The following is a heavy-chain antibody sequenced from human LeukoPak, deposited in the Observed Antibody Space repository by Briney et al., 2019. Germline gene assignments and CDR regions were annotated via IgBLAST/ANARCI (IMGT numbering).Heavy chain of an antibody. CDR3: TRVPRESYSH. V-gene: IGHV1-8*01. CDR2: INPNSGNT. D-gene: IGHD1-26*01. J-gene: IGHJ4*02. Sequence: ASVKVSCKASGYTFTSHDINWVRQATGQGLEWVGYINPNSGNTGYAQKFQGRVTLTRDTTINTAYMELTSLRSEDTAVYYCTRVPRESYSHWDQGTLVTVSS. CDR1: GYTFTSHD.